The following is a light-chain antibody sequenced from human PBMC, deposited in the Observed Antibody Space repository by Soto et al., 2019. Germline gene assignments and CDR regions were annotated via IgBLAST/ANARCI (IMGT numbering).Light chain of an antibody. CDR3: QQYNSYLMYT. V-gene: IGKV1-5*03. Sequence: DIQMTQSPSTLSASVGDRVTITCRASQSISSWLAWYQQKPGKAPKLLIYKASSLESGVPSRFSGSGSGTEFTLTISSLQPDDFATYYGQQYNSYLMYTFGQGTKLEIK. J-gene: IGKJ2*01. CDR2: KAS. CDR1: QSISSW.